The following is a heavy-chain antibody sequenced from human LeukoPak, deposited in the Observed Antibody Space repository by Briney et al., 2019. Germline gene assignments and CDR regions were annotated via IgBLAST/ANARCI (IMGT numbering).Heavy chain of an antibody. CDR3: AKTYGSGWYSSGAFDI. V-gene: IGHV3-11*01. D-gene: IGHD6-19*01. CDR2: ISSSGSTI. CDR1: GFTFSDYY. J-gene: IGHJ3*02. Sequence: PGGSLRLSCAASGFTFSDYYMSWIRQAPGKGLEWVSYISSSGSTIYYADSVKGRFTISRDNAKNSLYLQMISLRAEDTALYYCAKTYGSGWYSSGAFDIWGQGTMVIVSS.